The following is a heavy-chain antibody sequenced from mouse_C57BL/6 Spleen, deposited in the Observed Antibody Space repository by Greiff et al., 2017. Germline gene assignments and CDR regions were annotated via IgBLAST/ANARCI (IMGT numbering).Heavy chain of an antibody. CDR1: GYSITSGYY. CDR2: ISYDGSN. D-gene: IGHD3-3*01. Sequence: DVQLQESGPGLVKPSQSLSLTCSVTGYSITSGYYWNWIRQFPGNKLEWMGYISYDGSNNYNPSLKNRISITRDTSKNQFFLKLNSVTTEDTATYYCARGDSPAWFAYGGQGTLVTVSA. V-gene: IGHV3-6*01. CDR3: ARGDSPAWFAY. J-gene: IGHJ3*01.